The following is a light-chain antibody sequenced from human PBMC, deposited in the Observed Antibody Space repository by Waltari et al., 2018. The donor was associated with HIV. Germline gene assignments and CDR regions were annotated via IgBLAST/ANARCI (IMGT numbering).Light chain of an antibody. CDR1: QSVGRY. V-gene: IGKV3-11*01. CDR2: DAS. CDR3: HHRGNWPLYT. Sequence: EIVLTQSPAPLSLSPGERATLSCRASQSVGRYLAWYQQKLGQAPRLLIYDASNRATGIPDRFSGSGSGTDFTLTISTLEPEDFAVYYCHHRGNWPLYTFGQGTNLEIK. J-gene: IGKJ2*01.